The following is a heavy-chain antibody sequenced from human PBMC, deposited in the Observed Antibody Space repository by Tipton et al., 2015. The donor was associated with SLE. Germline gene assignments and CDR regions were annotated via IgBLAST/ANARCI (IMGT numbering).Heavy chain of an antibody. Sequence: TLSLTCTVSGGSISSYYWSWIRQPLGKGLEWIGYIYYSGSTNYNPSLKSRVTISVDTSKNQFSLKLSSVTAADTAVYYCARDPAPYSSPSEYFDLWGRGTLVTVSS. CDR1: GGSISSYY. J-gene: IGHJ2*01. V-gene: IGHV4-59*01. CDR2: IYYSGST. D-gene: IGHD6-6*01. CDR3: ARDPAPYSSPSEYFDL.